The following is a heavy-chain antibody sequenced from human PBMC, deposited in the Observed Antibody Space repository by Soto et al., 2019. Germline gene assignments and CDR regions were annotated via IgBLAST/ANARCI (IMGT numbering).Heavy chain of an antibody. CDR3: AGLTLVRIVVVPAAILGAWFDP. Sequence: QVQLQQWGAGLLKPSETLSLTCAVYGGSFSGYYWSWIRQPPGKGLEWIGEINHSGSTNYNPSLKSRVTISVDTSKNQFSLKLSSVTAADTAVYYCAGLTLVRIVVVPAAILGAWFDPWGQGTLVTVSS. CDR1: GGSFSGYY. V-gene: IGHV4-34*01. D-gene: IGHD2-2*01. J-gene: IGHJ5*02. CDR2: INHSGST.